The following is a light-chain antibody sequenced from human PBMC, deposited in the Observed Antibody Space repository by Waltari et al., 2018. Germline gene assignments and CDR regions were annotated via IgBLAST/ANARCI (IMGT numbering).Light chain of an antibody. CDR3: NSFAGSDTVV. V-gene: IGLV2-8*01. CDR2: DVN. J-gene: IGLJ2*01. Sequence: QSALTQPPSASGSPGQSVTISCTGTSGDIGASNSVHWYRQHPGKVPKLMIYDVNRRPAGVPDRFSGSKSGNTASLTVSGLQPEDEAVYYCNSFAGSDTVVFGGGTTLTVL. CDR1: SGDIGASNS.